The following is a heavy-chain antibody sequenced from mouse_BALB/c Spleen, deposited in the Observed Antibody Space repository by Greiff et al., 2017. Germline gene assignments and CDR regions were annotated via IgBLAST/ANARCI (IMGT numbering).Heavy chain of an antibody. Sequence: QVQLKESGPGLVAPSQSLSITCTVSGFSLTSYGVHWVRQPPGKGLEWLGVIWAGGSTNYNSALMSRLSISKDNSKSQVFLKMNSLQTDDTAMYYCAREGGLPPYYFDYWGQGTTLTVSS. J-gene: IGHJ2*01. CDR1: GFSLTSYG. V-gene: IGHV2-9*02. CDR2: IWAGGST. D-gene: IGHD5-5*01. CDR3: AREGGLPPYYFDY.